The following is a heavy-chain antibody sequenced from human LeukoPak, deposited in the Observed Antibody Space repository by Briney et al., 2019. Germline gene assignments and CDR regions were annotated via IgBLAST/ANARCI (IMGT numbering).Heavy chain of an antibody. Sequence: GASVKVSCKASGYTFTSYAMHWVRQAPGQRLEWMGWINAGNGNTKYSQKFQGRVTITRDTSASTAYMELSSLRSEDTAVYYCARVGRMAVAGSFGAFDIWGQGTMVTVSS. V-gene: IGHV1-3*01. CDR1: GYTFTSYA. CDR2: INAGNGNT. J-gene: IGHJ3*02. CDR3: ARVGRMAVAGSFGAFDI. D-gene: IGHD6-19*01.